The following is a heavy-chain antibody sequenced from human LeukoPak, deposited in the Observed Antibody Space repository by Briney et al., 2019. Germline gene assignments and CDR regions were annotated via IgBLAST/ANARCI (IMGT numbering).Heavy chain of an antibody. CDR2: ISSGGGLT. CDR3: AKFDILTGLDY. Sequence: PGGSLRLSCAASGLTLSSHGVTWVRQPPGKGLEWVSGISSGGGLTYYADSVKGRFTISRDNSKNTLYLQMNSLRAEDTAVYYCAKFDILTGLDYWGQGTLVTVSS. CDR1: GLTLSSHG. D-gene: IGHD3-9*01. J-gene: IGHJ4*02. V-gene: IGHV3-23*01.